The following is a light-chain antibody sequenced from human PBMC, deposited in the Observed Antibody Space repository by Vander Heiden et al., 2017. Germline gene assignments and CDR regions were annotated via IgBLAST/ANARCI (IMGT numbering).Light chain of an antibody. CDR3: QQYYPDIT. Sequence: AIRMTQSPSPLSSSTGDRVTIPRRASQGISSYLAWYQQKPGKAPKLLIYAASNLQSGVPSRFSGSGSGTDFTLTISCLQSEDFATYYCQQYYPDITFGQGTRLEIK. CDR2: AAS. J-gene: IGKJ5*01. CDR1: QGISSY. V-gene: IGKV1-8*01.